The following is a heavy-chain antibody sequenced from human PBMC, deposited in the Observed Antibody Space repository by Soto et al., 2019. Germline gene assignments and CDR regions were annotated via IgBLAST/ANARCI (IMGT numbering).Heavy chain of an antibody. J-gene: IGHJ6*02. CDR1: GYTFTSYG. Sequence: ASVKVSCKASGYTFTSYGISWVRQAPGQGLEWMGWISAYNGNTNYAQKLQGRVTMTTDTSTSTAYMELRSLRSDDTAVYYCARGYYDSWSGYSDGTYGMDVWGQGTTVTVSS. V-gene: IGHV1-18*04. CDR3: ARGYYDSWSGYSDGTYGMDV. D-gene: IGHD3-3*01. CDR2: ISAYNGNT.